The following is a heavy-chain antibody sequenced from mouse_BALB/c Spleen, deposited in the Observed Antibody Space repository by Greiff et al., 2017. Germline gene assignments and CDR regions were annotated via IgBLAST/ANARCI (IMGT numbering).Heavy chain of an antibody. J-gene: IGHJ2*01. CDR3: ASSYYGNYYFDY. V-gene: IGHV1-80*01. CDR1: GYAFSSYW. CDR2: IYPGDGDT. D-gene: IGHD2-10*01. Sequence: QVQLKESGAELVRPGSSVKISYKASGYAFSSYWMNWVKQRPGQGLEWIGQIYPGDGDTNYNGKFKGKATLTADKSSSTAYMQLSSLTSEDSAVYFCASSYYGNYYFDYWGQGTTLTVSS.